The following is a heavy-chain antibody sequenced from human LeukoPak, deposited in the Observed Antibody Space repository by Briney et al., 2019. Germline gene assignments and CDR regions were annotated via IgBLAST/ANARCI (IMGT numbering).Heavy chain of an antibody. J-gene: IGHJ4*02. CDR3: ASHYSSSWYGY. V-gene: IGHV3-7*01. CDR1: GFTFSNYW. Sequence: GGSLRLSCAASGFTFSNYWMSWVRQAPGKGLEWVANIKQDGSEKYYVDSVKGRFTISRDNAKNSLYLQMNSLRAEDTAVHYCASHYSSSWYGYWGQGTLVTVSS. D-gene: IGHD6-13*01. CDR2: IKQDGSEK.